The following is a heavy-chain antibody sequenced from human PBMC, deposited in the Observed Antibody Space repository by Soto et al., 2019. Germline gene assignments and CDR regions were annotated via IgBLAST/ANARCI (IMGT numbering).Heavy chain of an antibody. CDR2: ISGSGGST. V-gene: IGHV3-23*01. J-gene: IGHJ4*02. Sequence: EVQLLESGGGLVQPGGSLRLSCTASGFTFSSYTMSWVRQAPGQGLEWVSAISGSGGSTFYADSVKGRFAISRDNSKNTLFLQMNSLRAXXXXXXXCANEGSFDSSGFYDYFHYWGQGTLVTVSS. CDR1: GFTFSSYT. CDR3: ANEGSFDSSGFYDYFHY. D-gene: IGHD3-22*01.